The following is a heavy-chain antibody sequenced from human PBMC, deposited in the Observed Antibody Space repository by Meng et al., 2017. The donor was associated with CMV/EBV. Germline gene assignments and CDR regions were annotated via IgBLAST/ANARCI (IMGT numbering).Heavy chain of an antibody. V-gene: IGHV4-59*01. D-gene: IGHD2-2*01. CDR3: AREVPAGGAFDI. CDR2: IYYSGST. CDR1: GGSISSYY. J-gene: IGHJ3*02. Sequence: SETLSLTCTVSGGSISSYYWSWIRQPPGKGLEWIGYIYYSGSTNYNPSLKSRVTLSVDTSKNQFSLKLSSVTAADTAVYYCAREVPAGGAFDIWGQGTMVTVS.